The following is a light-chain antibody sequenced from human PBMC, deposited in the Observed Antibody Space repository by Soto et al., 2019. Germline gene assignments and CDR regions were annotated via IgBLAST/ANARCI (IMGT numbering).Light chain of an antibody. CDR2: ANT. CDR3: QSYDSSLSVVV. Sequence: QSVLTQPRSVSGSPGQSVTIFCTGSSSNIGAGYDVHWYQHLPGTAPKLLIYANTNRPSGVPDQFSASKSGTSASLAITGLRAEDEADYYCQSYDSSLSVVVFGGGTKLTVL. V-gene: IGLV1-40*01. J-gene: IGLJ2*01. CDR1: SSNIGAGYD.